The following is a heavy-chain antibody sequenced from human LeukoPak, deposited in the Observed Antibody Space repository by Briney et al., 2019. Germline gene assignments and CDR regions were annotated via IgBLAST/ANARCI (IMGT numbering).Heavy chain of an antibody. CDR2: ISYDGSNK. J-gene: IGHJ4*02. V-gene: IGHV3-30-3*01. D-gene: IGHD1-1*01. Sequence: PGGSLRLSCAASGFTFSSYAMHWVRQAPGKGLEWVAVISYDGSNKYYADSVKGRFTISRDNSKNTLYLQMNSLRAEDTAVYYCARDLRDWNDVSFQDYWGQGTLVTVSS. CDR3: ARDLRDWNDVSFQDY. CDR1: GFTFSSYA.